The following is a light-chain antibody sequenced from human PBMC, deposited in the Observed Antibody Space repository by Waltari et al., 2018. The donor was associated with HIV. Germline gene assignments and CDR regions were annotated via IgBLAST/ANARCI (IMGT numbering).Light chain of an antibody. Sequence: DIQMTQSPSSLSASVGDRVTITCRASQIIGNYLNWYQQKPGKAPKVLMFAASTLQDGVPARFRGAGFGTDFPLILTSLQPADFATYYCQQTDSIPRTFCQGTKVEI. CDR2: AAS. CDR1: QIIGNY. CDR3: QQTDSIPRT. V-gene: IGKV1-39*01. J-gene: IGKJ1*01.